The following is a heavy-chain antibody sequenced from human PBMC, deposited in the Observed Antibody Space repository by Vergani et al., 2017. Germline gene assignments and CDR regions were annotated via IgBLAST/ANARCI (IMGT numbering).Heavy chain of an antibody. D-gene: IGHD3-16*01. CDR3: AGVCYPSAFWCRDR. CDR2: IYASGNT. CDR1: GDSIDSVSYH. Sequence: QVQLQESGPGLVKPSQTLSLTCTVSGDSIDSVSYHWTWIRQPAGKGLEWIGRIYASGNTNYNPSLRSRVIMSVDTSKNQISLKLTSVTAADTAVYYCAGVCYPSAFWCRDRWGRGTLGTVSS. V-gene: IGHV4-61*02. J-gene: IGHJ2*01.